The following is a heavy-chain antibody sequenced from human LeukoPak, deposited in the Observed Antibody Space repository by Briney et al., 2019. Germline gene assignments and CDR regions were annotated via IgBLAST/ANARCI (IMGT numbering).Heavy chain of an antibody. CDR2: INPNSGGT. J-gene: IGHJ4*02. V-gene: IGHV1-2*02. CDR3: ASVIAAAGMETIDGGY. CDR1: GYTFTGYY. Sequence: GASVKVSCKASGYTFTGYYMHWVRQAPGQGLEWMGWINPNSGGTNYAQKFQGRVTMTRDTSISTAYMELSRLRSDDTAVYYCASVIAAAGMETIDGGYWGQGTLVTVSS. D-gene: IGHD6-13*01.